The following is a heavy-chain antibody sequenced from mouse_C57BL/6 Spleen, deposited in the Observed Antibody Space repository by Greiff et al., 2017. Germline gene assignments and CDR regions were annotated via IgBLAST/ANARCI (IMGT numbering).Heavy chain of an antibody. D-gene: IGHD1-1*01. V-gene: IGHV5-4*01. J-gene: IGHJ2*01. CDR3: ERDYYGIDY. Sequence: EVQLVESGGGLVKPGGSLKLSCAASGFTFSSYAMSWVRQTPEKRLEWVATISDGGSYTYYPDNVKGRFTISRDNAKNNLYLQMSHLKAEDTAMYDCERDYYGIDYWGQGTTLTVSS. CDR2: ISDGGSYT. CDR1: GFTFSSYA.